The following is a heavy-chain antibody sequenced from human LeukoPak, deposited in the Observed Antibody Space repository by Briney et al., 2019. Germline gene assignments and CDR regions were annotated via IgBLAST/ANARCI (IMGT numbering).Heavy chain of an antibody. Sequence: SETLSLTCSVSSVSISSSDNYWGWIRQPPGKGLEWIGSIFYGGNTFYSPSLRSRVSISVDTSKNQCSLRLNSVTAADTAVYYCARHTLVTSISTYNWFDPWGQGTLVTVSS. CDR2: IFYGGNT. J-gene: IGHJ5*02. CDR1: SVSISSSDNY. CDR3: ARHTLVTSISTYNWFDP. D-gene: IGHD2-21*02. V-gene: IGHV4-39*01.